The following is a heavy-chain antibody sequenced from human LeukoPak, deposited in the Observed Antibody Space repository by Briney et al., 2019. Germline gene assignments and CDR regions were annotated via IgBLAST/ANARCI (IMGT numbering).Heavy chain of an antibody. Sequence: GGSLRLSCAAAGFTFSSYWMSWVRQAPGKGLEWVANIKQDGSEKYYVDSVKGRFTISRDNAKNSLYLQMNSLRAEDTAVYYCARDRGETVFWSDYWGQGTLVTVSS. CDR2: IKQDGSEK. V-gene: IGHV3-7*01. CDR1: GFTFSSYW. CDR3: ARDRGETVFWSDY. J-gene: IGHJ4*02. D-gene: IGHD3-10*01.